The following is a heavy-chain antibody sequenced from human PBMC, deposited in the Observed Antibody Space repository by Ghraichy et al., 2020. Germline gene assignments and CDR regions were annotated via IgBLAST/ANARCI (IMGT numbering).Heavy chain of an antibody. Sequence: SETLSLTCIVSGGSISSYYWSWIRQPPGKGLEWIGYIYYSGSTNYNPSLKSRVTISVDTSKNQFSLKLSSVTAADTAVYYCARGNYGDYGFDYWGQGTLVTVSS. CDR3: ARGNYGDYGFDY. V-gene: IGHV4-59*01. D-gene: IGHD4-17*01. CDR2: IYYSGST. J-gene: IGHJ4*02. CDR1: GGSISSYY.